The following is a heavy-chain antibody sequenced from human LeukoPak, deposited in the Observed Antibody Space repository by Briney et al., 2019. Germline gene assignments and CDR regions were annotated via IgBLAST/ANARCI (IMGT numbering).Heavy chain of an antibody. CDR1: GFTFSDFS. CDR3: AKNWGPLDM. J-gene: IGHJ3*02. CDR2: IDHAGTNAGT. V-gene: IGHV3-23*03. Sequence: GGSLRLCCAASGFTFSDFSMTWVRQAPGKGLEWVSSIDHAGTNAGTYYADSVKGRFTISRDNSKNTLCLQLNSLRADDTAAYYCAKNWGPLDMRGQGTMVTVSS. D-gene: IGHD3-16*01.